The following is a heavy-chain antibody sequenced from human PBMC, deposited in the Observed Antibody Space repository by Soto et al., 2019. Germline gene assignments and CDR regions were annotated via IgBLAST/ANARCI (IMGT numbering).Heavy chain of an antibody. V-gene: IGHV3-33*01. D-gene: IGHD1-7*01. CDR3: ARDGLGKNWSYVVDY. CDR2: IWYDGSNK. Sequence: QVQLVESGGGVVQPGRSLRLSCAASGFTFSSYGMHWVRQAPGKGLEWVAVIWYDGSNKYYADSVKGRFTISRDNSKNTLYLQMNSLRAEDTAVYYCARDGLGKNWSYVVDYWGQGTLVTVSS. CDR1: GFTFSSYG. J-gene: IGHJ4*02.